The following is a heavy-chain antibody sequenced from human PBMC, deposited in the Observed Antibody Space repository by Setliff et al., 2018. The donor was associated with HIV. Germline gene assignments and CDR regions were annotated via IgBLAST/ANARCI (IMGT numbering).Heavy chain of an antibody. V-gene: IGHV3-48*01. CDR3: ARDWLADGYSTKFAFDI. CDR1: GFTFSSYS. J-gene: IGHJ3*02. D-gene: IGHD5-18*01. Sequence: GGSLRLSCAASGFTFSSYSLNWVRQAPGKGLEWVSYISSSSSTVFYAGSVKGRFTISRDDAKNSLFLQMNSLRAEDTAVYYCARDWLADGYSTKFAFDIWGQGTMVTVSS. CDR2: ISSSSSTV.